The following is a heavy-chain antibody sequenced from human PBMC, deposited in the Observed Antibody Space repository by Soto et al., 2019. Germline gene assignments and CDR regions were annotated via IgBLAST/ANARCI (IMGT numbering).Heavy chain of an antibody. J-gene: IGHJ4*02. CDR1: GFTFSSYA. CDR3: ARGGGDGDRPPNFDY. CDR2: ISYDGSNK. V-gene: IGHV3-30-3*01. D-gene: IGHD4-17*01. Sequence: QVQLVESGGGVVQPGRSLRLSCAASGFTFSSYAMHWVRQAPGKGLEWVAVISYDGSNKYYADSVKGRFTISRDNSKNTLYLQMHSLRAEDTAVYYCARGGGDGDRPPNFDYWGQGTLVTVSS.